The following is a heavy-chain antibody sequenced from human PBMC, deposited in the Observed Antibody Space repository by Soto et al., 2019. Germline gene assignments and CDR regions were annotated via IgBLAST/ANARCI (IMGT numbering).Heavy chain of an antibody. Sequence: QLQLQESGPGLVKPAETLSLTCIVSGGSISSSSYYWGWIRQPPGKGLEWIGSIYYSGSTYYNPSLKSRVTLSVDTSKNQFSLKLSPVTAADTAVFYCARHRARNWFDPWGQGTLVTVSS. V-gene: IGHV4-39*01. CDR3: ARHRARNWFDP. J-gene: IGHJ5*02. CDR2: IYYSGST. D-gene: IGHD6-6*01. CDR1: GGSISSSSYY.